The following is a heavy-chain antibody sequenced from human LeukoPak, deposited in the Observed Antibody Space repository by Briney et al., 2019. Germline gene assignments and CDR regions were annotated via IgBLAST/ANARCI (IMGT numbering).Heavy chain of an antibody. V-gene: IGHV4-34*01. CDR1: GGSFSGYY. CDR2: INHSGST. CDR3: ARAWYYYDSSGYYPFDY. D-gene: IGHD3-22*01. J-gene: IGHJ4*02. Sequence: SETLSLTCAVYGGSFSGYYWSWIRQPPGKGLEWIGEINHSGSTNYNPSLKSRVTISVDTSKNQFSLKLSSVTTADTAVYYCARAWYYYDSSGYYPFDYWGQGTLVTVSS.